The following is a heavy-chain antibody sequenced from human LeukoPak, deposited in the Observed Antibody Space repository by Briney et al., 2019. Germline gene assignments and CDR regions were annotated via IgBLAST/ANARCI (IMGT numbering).Heavy chain of an antibody. V-gene: IGHV3-21*01. CDR2: ISRSGGST. J-gene: IGHJ4*02. CDR1: GFTFSNYN. D-gene: IGHD5-24*01. CDR3: VRGDKRDY. Sequence: GGSLTLSCVGFGFTFSNYNLNWVRQVPGKGLEWVSSISRSGGSTYHAESVKGRLTISRDNAESSVYLQVNSRRVEETAVYYCVRGDKRDYWGQGTLVTVSS.